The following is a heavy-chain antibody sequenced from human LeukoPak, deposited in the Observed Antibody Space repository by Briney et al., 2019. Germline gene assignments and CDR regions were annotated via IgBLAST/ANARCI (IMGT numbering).Heavy chain of an antibody. CDR3: ARDGYGGNPDY. CDR1: GGSISSGSYY. D-gene: IGHD4/OR15-4a*01. Sequence: PSQTLSLTCTFSGGSISSGSYYWSWIRQPAGKGLEWIGRIYTSGSTNYNPSLKSRVTISVDTSKNQFSLKLSSVTAADTAVYYCARDGYGGNPDYWGQGTLVTVSS. V-gene: IGHV4-61*02. CDR2: IYTSGST. J-gene: IGHJ4*02.